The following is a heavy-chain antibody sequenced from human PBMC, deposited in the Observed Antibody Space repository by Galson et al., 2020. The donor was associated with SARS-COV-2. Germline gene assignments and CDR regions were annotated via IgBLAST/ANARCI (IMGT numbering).Heavy chain of an antibody. CDR3: AKDISPIYYYYMDV. V-gene: IGHV3-9*01. D-gene: IGHD3-3*02. CDR1: GFTFDDYA. CDR2: ISWNSGSI. J-gene: IGHJ6*03. Sequence: GGSLRLSCAASGFTFDDYAMHWVRQAPGKGLEWVSGISWNSGSIGYADSVKGRFTISRDNAKNSLYLQMNSLRAEDTALYYCAKDISPIYYYYMDVWGKGTTVTVSS.